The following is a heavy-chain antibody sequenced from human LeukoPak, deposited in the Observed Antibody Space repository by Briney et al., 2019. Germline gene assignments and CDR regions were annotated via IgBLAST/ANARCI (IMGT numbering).Heavy chain of an antibody. CDR1: GYTFTSYD. D-gene: IGHD1-26*01. Sequence: ASVKVSCKASGYTFTSYDINWVRQATGQGLEWMGWMNPNSGNTGYAQKFQGRVTMTRNTSTSTAYMELSSLRSEDTAVYYCAADWAQEGELLFDYWGQGTLVTVSS. V-gene: IGHV1-8*01. CDR2: MNPNSGNT. J-gene: IGHJ4*02. CDR3: AADWAQEGELLFDY.